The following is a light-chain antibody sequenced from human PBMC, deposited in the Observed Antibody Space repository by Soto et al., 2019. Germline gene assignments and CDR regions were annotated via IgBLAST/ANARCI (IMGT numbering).Light chain of an antibody. CDR3: HQSGSSPQT. Sequence: EIVLTQSPGTLSLSPGERATLSCRATQSVSSSNLAWYQQKPGQAPRILIYGASSRATGIPDRFSGSGSGRDFTLTINGLEPEDSAVYYCHQSGSSPQTFGQGTKVEIK. J-gene: IGKJ1*01. CDR2: GAS. V-gene: IGKV3-20*01. CDR1: QSVSSSN.